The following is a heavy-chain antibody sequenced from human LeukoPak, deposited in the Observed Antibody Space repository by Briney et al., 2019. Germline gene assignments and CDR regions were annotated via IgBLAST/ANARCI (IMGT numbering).Heavy chain of an antibody. J-gene: IGHJ5*02. V-gene: IGHV4-38-2*02. CDR3: ARRNHVGLWWEGFDP. D-gene: IGHD2-21*01. Sequence: NPSETLSLTCTVSGYSISSGYYWGWIRQPPGKGLEWIGSIYYSGTTYYNPSLKSRVTISVDTSKNQFSLKLSSVTAADTAVYYCARRNHVGLWWEGFDPWGQGTLVTVSS. CDR1: GYSISSGYY. CDR2: IYYSGTT.